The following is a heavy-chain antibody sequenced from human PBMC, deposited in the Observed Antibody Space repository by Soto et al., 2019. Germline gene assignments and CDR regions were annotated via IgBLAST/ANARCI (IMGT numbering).Heavy chain of an antibody. D-gene: IGHD3-10*02. J-gene: IGHJ4*02. CDR2: ITSDGDNI. V-gene: IGHV3-64D*06. Sequence: GGSLRLSCSASGFIFSSCAMHWVRQAPGRGLEYVSGITSDGDNIYHADSVKGRFTISRDNSKNTLYLQMSSLRVEDTAVYYCVKGNQLLRYYFEYWGQGTLVTVSS. CDR1: GFIFSSCA. CDR3: VKGNQLLRYYFEY.